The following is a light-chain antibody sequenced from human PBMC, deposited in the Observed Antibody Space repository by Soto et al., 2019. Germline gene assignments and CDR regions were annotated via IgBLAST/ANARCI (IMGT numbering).Light chain of an antibody. V-gene: IGLV1-44*01. J-gene: IGLJ1*01. CDR2: SNN. CDR1: SSNIGSNT. Sequence: QSVLTQPPSASGTPGQRVTISCSGSSSNIGSNTVNWYQQLPGTAPKLLIYSNNKRPSGVPDRFSGSKSGTSASLAISGLQSEDEADYYCAAWDDSLNGFYVFGTGTQLTVL. CDR3: AAWDDSLNGFYV.